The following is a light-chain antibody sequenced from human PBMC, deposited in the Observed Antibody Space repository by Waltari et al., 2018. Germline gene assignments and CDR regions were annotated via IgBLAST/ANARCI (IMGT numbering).Light chain of an antibody. Sequence: SALTQPASVSGSPGQSITISCTGTSSDVGSSNYVSWYQQHPGKAPKLVIYDVNYRPSGVSNRFSGSKSDNTASLTISGLQAEDEADYYCASYKNYDTEVFGGGTKLTVL. CDR3: ASYKNYDTEV. CDR2: DVN. CDR1: SSDVGSSNY. V-gene: IGLV2-14*03. J-gene: IGLJ2*01.